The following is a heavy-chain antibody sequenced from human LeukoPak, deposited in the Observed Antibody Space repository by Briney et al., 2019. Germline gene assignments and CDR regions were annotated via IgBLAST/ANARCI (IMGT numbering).Heavy chain of an antibody. CDR3: AREYSSSWYLDY. D-gene: IGHD6-13*01. V-gene: IGHV1-2*02. CDR2: INPNSGGT. CDR1: GYTFTGFY. Sequence: GASVKVSCKASGYTFTGFYIHWVRQAPGQGLEWMGWINPNSGGTKYAQRFQGRVTMTRDTSISTAYMELNSLRSDDTAVYHCAREYSSSWYLDYWGQGTLVTVSS. J-gene: IGHJ4*02.